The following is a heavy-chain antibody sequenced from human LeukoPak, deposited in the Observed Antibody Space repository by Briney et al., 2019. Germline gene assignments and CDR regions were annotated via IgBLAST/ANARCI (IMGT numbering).Heavy chain of an antibody. CDR1: GGSISSGGYS. V-gene: IGHV4-61*08. J-gene: IGHJ4*02. Sequence: SETLSLTCAVSGGSISSGGYSWSWIRQPPGKGLEWIGYIYYSGSTSYNPSLKSRVTISVDTSKNQFSLKLSSVTAADTAVYYCARDSSRGTDFDYWGQGTLVTVSS. CDR2: IYYSGST. CDR3: ARDSSRGTDFDY. D-gene: IGHD6-13*01.